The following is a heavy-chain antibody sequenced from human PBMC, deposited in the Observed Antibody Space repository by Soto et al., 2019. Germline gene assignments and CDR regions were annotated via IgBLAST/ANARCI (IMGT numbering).Heavy chain of an antibody. CDR2: IQYSGYS. CDR3: ARHGFGSLHGLVDV. D-gene: IGHD3-10*01. CDR1: GGSITNYY. Sequence: QVQLQESGPGLVKPSETLSLTCTVSGGSITNYYCSLFRQPPGKGLEWIGYIQYSGYSAYNLSLKRRVTMSMDTSKTQFSLMLESVTATDTAVYYCARHGFGSLHGLVDVWGQGTTVIVSS. V-gene: IGHV4-59*08. J-gene: IGHJ6*02.